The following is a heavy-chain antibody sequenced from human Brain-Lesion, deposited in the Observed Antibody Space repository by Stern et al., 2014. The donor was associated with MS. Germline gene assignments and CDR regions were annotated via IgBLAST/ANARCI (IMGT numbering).Heavy chain of an antibody. CDR1: GGSISSGGYY. CDR2: IFNSGST. J-gene: IGHJ6*02. V-gene: IGHV4-61*02. CDR3: ARGRVVPGFQYYATDV. D-gene: IGHD2-2*01. Sequence: VQLEESGPGLVKPSQTLSLSCTVSGGSISSGGYYWSWIRQPAGKGLEWIGRIFNSGSTSYNPSPKSRVPLSIDTSKNQFSLRLNSMTAADTAVYYCARGRVVPGFQYYATDVWGQGTTVIVSS.